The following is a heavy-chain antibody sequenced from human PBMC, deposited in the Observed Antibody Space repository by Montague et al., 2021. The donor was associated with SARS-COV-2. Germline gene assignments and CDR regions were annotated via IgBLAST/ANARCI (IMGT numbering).Heavy chain of an antibody. CDR1: GGSISSYY. V-gene: IGHV4-59*08. D-gene: IGHD3-10*01. CDR2: IYYSGST. CDR3: ARRGQGTMVRGVIISAFDI. Sequence: SETLSLTCTVSGGSISSYYWSWIRQPPGKGLEWIGYIYYSGSTGYNPSLKSRVTISVDTSKNQFSLKLSSVTAADTAVYYCARRGQGTMVRGVIISAFDIWGQGTMVTVSS. J-gene: IGHJ3*02.